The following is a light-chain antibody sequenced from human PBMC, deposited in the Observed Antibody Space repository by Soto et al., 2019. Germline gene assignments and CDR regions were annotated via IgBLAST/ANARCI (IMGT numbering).Light chain of an antibody. J-gene: IGLJ2*01. CDR3: RSYDSSLSVSGV. Sequence: QSVLTQPPSVSGAPGQRVTISCTGSSSNIGAGYDVHWYQQLPGTAPKLLIYGNSNRPSGVPDRFSGSKYVTSASLAITGLQAEDEADYYCRSYDSSLSVSGVFGGGTKLTVL. CDR1: SSNIGAGYD. V-gene: IGLV1-40*01. CDR2: GNS.